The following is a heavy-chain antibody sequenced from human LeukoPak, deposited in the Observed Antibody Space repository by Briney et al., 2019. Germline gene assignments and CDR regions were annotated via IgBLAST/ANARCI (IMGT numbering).Heavy chain of an antibody. D-gene: IGHD2-15*01. CDR2: ISAYNGNT. CDR1: GYTFTRYG. Sequence: ASVKVSCKASGYTFTRYGISWVRQAPGQGLEWMGWISAYNGNTNYAQKPQGRVTMTTDTSTSTAYMELRSLRSDDTAVYYCARDGGYCSGGSCPDNWFDPWGQGTLVTVSS. J-gene: IGHJ5*02. CDR3: ARDGGYCSGGSCPDNWFDP. V-gene: IGHV1-18*01.